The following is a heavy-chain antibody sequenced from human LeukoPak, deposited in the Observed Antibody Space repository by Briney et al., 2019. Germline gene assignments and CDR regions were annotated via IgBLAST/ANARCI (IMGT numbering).Heavy chain of an antibody. J-gene: IGHJ6*03. CDR1: GGSFSAYY. Sequence: SETLSLTCAVYGGSFSAYYWSWIRQPPGKGLEWIAEINHSGTTNYKPSLKSRVTISIDTSKNQFSLKLSSVTAADTAVYYCASSRGYSSSLWYYYMAVWGKGTTVTVSS. D-gene: IGHD6-13*01. CDR2: INHSGTT. V-gene: IGHV4-34*01. CDR3: ASSRGYSSSLWYYYMAV.